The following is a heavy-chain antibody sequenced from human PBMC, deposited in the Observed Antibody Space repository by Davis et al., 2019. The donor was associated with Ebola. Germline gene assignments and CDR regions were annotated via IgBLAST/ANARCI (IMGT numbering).Heavy chain of an antibody. J-gene: IGHJ6*04. V-gene: IGHV1-2*06. CDR2: INPNSGGT. D-gene: IGHD3-22*01. CDR3: ARGGITMTVVPIDYYSGMDV. Sequence: ASVKVSCKASGYSFTKFFMQWVRQAHGQGLEWMGRINPNSGGTNYAQKFQGRVTMTRDTSISTAYMELSSLRSDDTAIYYCARGGITMTVVPIDYYSGMDVWGKGTTVTVTS. CDR1: GYSFTKFF.